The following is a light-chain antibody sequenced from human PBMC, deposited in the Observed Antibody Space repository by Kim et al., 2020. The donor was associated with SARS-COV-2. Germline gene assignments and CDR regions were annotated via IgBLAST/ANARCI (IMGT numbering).Light chain of an antibody. CDR2: YDS. CDR3: QVWDSSSDHWV. Sequence: APGKTARITCGGNNMESKSVPWYQEKPGQAAVLVIYYDSDRPSGIPERFSGSNSGNTATLTISRVEAGDEADYYCQVWDSSSDHWVFGGGTQLTVL. V-gene: IGLV3-21*04. J-gene: IGLJ3*02. CDR1: NMESKS.